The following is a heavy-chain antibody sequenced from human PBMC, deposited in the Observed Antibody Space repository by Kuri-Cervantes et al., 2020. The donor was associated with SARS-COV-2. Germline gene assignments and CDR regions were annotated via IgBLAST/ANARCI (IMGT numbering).Heavy chain of an antibody. V-gene: IGHV4-30-2*01. CDR3: ARESIAVAGTGGFDP. CDR1: GGSISSSGYS. Sequence: LRLSCAVSGGSISSSGYSWSWIRQPPGKGLEWIGYIYHSGSTYYNPSLKSRVTISVDRSKNQFSLKLSSVTAADTAVYYCARESIAVAGTGGFDPWGQGTLVTVSS. CDR2: IYHSGST. D-gene: IGHD6-19*01. J-gene: IGHJ5*02.